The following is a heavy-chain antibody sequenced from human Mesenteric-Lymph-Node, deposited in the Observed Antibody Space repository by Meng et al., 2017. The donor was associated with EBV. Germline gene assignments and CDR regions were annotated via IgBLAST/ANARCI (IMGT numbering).Heavy chain of an antibody. D-gene: IGHD3-22*01. Sequence: QGQRVHFGAEVKKPGASVKVSCKASGYSFSSYGISWVRQAPGQGLEWMGWISAYNGNINYAQKFQGRVTMTTDTSTSTAYMELRSLRSDDTAVYYCATDTGRVINNLFDPWGQGTLLTVSS. CDR3: ATDTGRVINNLFDP. CDR2: ISAYNGNI. CDR1: GYSFSSYG. V-gene: IGHV1-18*01. J-gene: IGHJ5*02.